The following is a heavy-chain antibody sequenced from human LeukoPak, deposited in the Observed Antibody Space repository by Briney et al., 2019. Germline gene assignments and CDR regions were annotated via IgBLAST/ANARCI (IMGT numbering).Heavy chain of an antibody. CDR1: GGSISSYY. J-gene: IGHJ4*02. Sequence: PSETLSLTCTVSGGSISSYYWSWIRQPPGKGLEWIGFIYYSGSTNYNPSLKSRVTISVGTSKNQFSLRLSSVTAADTALYYCARHSYAGSQYFFDYWGQGTLVTVSS. CDR2: IYYSGST. V-gene: IGHV4-59*08. CDR3: ARHSYAGSQYFFDY. D-gene: IGHD2-8*01.